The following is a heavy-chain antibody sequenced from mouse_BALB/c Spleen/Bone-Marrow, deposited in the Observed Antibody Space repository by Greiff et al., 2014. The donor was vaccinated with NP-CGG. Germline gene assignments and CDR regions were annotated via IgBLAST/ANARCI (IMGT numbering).Heavy chain of an antibody. CDR1: GFSLTHYG. J-gene: IGHJ4*01. D-gene: IGHD2-13*01. CDR2: IWAGGST. CDR3: ARVGDSDYAMDY. Sequence: QVQLQQSGPGLVTPSQTLSITCTVSGFSLTHYGVHWVRQPPGKGLEWLGVIWAGGSTNYISAFMSRLSISKDNSKSQVFLKIHSRQTDDTAMYFCARVGDSDYAMDYWGQGTSVTVSS. V-gene: IGHV2-9*02.